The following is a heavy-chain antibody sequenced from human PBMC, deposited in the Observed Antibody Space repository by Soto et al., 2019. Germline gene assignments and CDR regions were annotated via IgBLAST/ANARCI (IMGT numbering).Heavy chain of an antibody. D-gene: IGHD6-25*01. V-gene: IGHV3-23*01. CDR2: ISGSGGST. CDR1: GFTFSSYA. CDR3: AKRRLYYYYYMDV. Sequence: PXGSLRLSCAASGFTFSSYAMSWVRQAPGKGLEWVSAISGSGGSTYYADSVKGRFTISRDNSKNTLYLQMNSLRAEDTAVYYCAKRRLYYYYYMDVWGKGTTVTVSS. J-gene: IGHJ6*03.